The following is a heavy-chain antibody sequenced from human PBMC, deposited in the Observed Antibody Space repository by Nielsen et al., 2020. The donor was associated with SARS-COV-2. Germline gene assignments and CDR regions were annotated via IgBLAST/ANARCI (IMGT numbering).Heavy chain of an antibody. J-gene: IGHJ6*02. CDR1: RFGLTTYT. V-gene: IGHV3-21*01. CDR2: ISSPRNYV. Sequence: GGSLRLSCEVSRFGLTTYTINWVRQAQGKGLEWVSCISSPRNYVHYADSVQGLFTISKDYLQINDLRAEDTAVYYCVRDRGSGWSRGRNYNYFGMDVWGQGTTVTVSS. D-gene: IGHD6-19*01. CDR3: VRDRGSGWSRGRNYNYFGMDV.